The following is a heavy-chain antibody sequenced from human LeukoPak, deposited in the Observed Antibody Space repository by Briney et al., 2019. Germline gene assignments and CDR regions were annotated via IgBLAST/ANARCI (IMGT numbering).Heavy chain of an antibody. D-gene: IGHD3-16*01. Sequence: GGSLRLSCAASGFTFSSYCMNWVRQAPGKGLEWVSSISDSSAYIYYADSVKGRFTISRDNAKNSLSLQMNSLRAEDTAVYYCARTLWPYDAFDIWGQGTMVTVSS. CDR1: GFTFSSYC. J-gene: IGHJ3*02. CDR3: ARTLWPYDAFDI. CDR2: ISDSSAYI. V-gene: IGHV3-21*01.